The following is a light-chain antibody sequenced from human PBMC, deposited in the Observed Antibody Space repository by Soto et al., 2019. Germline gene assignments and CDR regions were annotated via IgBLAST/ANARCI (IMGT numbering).Light chain of an antibody. J-gene: IGKJ1*01. CDR1: QGISSY. CDR3: QQLNSYPRT. V-gene: IGKV1-9*01. Sequence: DIQLTQSPSFLSASVGDRVTITWRASQGISSYLAWYQQKPGKAPKLLIYAASTLQSGVPSRFSGSGSGTDFTLTISSLQPEDFATYYCQQLNSYPRTFGQGTKVEIK. CDR2: AAS.